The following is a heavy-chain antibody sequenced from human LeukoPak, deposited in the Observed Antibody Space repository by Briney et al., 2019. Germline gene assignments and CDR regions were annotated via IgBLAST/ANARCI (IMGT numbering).Heavy chain of an antibody. D-gene: IGHD5-12*01. Sequence: PSETLSLTCTVSGGSISSYYWSWIRQPPGKGLEWIGYIYYSGSTNYNPPLKSRVTISVGTSKNQFSLKLSSVTAADTAVYYCARQVYSGYVSRWYGMDVWGQGTTVTVSS. V-gene: IGHV4-59*08. CDR2: IYYSGST. CDR1: GGSISSYY. CDR3: ARQVYSGYVSRWYGMDV. J-gene: IGHJ6*02.